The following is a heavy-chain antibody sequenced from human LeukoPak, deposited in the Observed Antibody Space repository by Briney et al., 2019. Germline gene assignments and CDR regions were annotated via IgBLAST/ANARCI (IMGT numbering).Heavy chain of an antibody. CDR1: GYTFTGYY. D-gene: IGHD3-3*01. V-gene: IGHV1-2*06. Sequence: ASVKVSCKASGYTFTGYYMHWVRQAPGQGLEWMGRINPNSGGINYAQKFQGRVTITADESTSTAYMELSSLRSEDTAVYYCARDQFTIFGVVINWFDPWGQGTLVTVSS. CDR3: ARDQFTIFGVVINWFDP. J-gene: IGHJ5*02. CDR2: INPNSGGI.